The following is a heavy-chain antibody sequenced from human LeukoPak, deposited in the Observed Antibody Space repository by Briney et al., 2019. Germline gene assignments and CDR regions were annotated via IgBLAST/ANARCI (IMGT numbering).Heavy chain of an antibody. CDR1: GFTFSSYA. CDR3: ANFPAGFGEPWDY. D-gene: IGHD3-10*01. Sequence: GGSLRLSCAASGFTFSSYAMTWVRQAPGKGLEWVSAISGPGGAPFYADSVKGRFTISRDNSNNMLYLQMNSLRADDTALYYCANFPAGFGEPWDYWGQGTLVTVSS. J-gene: IGHJ4*02. CDR2: ISGPGGAP. V-gene: IGHV3-23*01.